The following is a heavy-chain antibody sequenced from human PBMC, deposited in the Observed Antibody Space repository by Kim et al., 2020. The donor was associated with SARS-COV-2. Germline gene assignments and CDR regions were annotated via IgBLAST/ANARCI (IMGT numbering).Heavy chain of an antibody. CDR1: GGSSSGYY. CDR2: INHIGST. CDR3: ASIRVHTIFGVVASRYNWFDP. D-gene: IGHD3-3*01. J-gene: IGHJ5*02. Sequence: SETLSLTCAVYGGSSSGYYWSWIRQPPGKVLEWIGEINHIGSTNYNPSLKSRVTISVDTSKNQFSLKLSSLTAADTAVYYCASIRVHTIFGVVASRYNWFDPWRQGTLVTVSS. V-gene: IGHV4-34*01.